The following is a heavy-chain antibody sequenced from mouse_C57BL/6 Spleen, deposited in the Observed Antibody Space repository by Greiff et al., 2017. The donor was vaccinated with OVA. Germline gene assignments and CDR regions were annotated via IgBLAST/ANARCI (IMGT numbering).Heavy chain of an antibody. CDR1: GFTFTDYE. D-gene: IGHD2-2*01. CDR3: TRDLYYGYDGGV. V-gene: IGHV1-15*01. J-gene: IGHJ1*03. Sequence: QVQLKESGAELVRPGASVTLSCKASGFTFTDYEMHWVKQTPVHGLEWIGAIDPETGGTAYNQKFKGKAILTADKSSSTAYMELRSLTSEDSAVYYCTRDLYYGYDGGVWGTGTTVTVSS. CDR2: IDPETGGT.